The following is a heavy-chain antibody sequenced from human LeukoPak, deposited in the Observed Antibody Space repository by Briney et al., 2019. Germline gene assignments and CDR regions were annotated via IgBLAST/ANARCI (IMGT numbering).Heavy chain of an antibody. CDR2: ISYDGSNK. Sequence: GGSLRLSCAASGFTFSSYAMHWVRQARGKGLEWVAVISYDGSNKYYADSVKGRFTISRDNSKNTLYLQMTSLRAEDTAVYYCARGFLYDYVWGSFDYWGQGTLVTVSS. D-gene: IGHD3-16*01. CDR3: ARGFLYDYVWGSFDY. CDR1: GFTFSSYA. J-gene: IGHJ4*02. V-gene: IGHV3-30-3*01.